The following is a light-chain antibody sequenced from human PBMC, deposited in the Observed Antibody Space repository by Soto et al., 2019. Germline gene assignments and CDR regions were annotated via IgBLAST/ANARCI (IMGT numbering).Light chain of an antibody. J-gene: IGKJ4*01. CDR2: DAS. CDR3: QQRSDWLT. CDR1: QSVSSY. Sequence: EIVLTQSPATLSLSPGERATLSCRASQSVSSYLAWYQQKPGQAPRLLIYDASNRATGIPARFSGSGSGTDFTLTISSLAPEDFAVYYCQQRSDWLTFGGGTKVVI. V-gene: IGKV3-11*01.